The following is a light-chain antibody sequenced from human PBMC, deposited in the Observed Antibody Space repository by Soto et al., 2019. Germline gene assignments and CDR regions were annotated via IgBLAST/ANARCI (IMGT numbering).Light chain of an antibody. Sequence: EKVLTHSPAALSLNTLYRATLSFRSSRGISSYLGWYQQKPGQPPRLLIYGASTRATGIPDRFSGSGSGTDFTLTISRLESEDFAVYYCQQYGTSPQMLRFGGGTKVAIK. V-gene: IGKV3-20*01. CDR2: GAS. CDR1: RGISSY. J-gene: IGKJ4*01. CDR3: QQYGTSPQMLR.